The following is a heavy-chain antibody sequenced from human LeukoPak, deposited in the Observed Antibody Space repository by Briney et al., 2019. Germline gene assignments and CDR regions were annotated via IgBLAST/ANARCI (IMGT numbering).Heavy chain of an antibody. V-gene: IGHV3-30*02. CDR2: IRFDGSNK. J-gene: IGHJ4*02. D-gene: IGHD5-12*01. Sequence: GGSLRLSCAASGFTFSNYGVHWVRQAPGKGLEWVSFIRFDGSNKYYADSVKGRFTISRDSSKNTLYLQMNSLRAEDTAVYYCARGPSGYHNTGGQGTLVTVSS. CDR3: ARGPSGYHNT. CDR1: GFTFSNYG.